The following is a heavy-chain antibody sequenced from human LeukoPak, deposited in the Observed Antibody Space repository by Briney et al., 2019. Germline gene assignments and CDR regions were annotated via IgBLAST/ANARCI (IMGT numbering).Heavy chain of an antibody. CDR3: ARAKRGLTDY. J-gene: IGHJ4*02. Sequence: GGSLRLSCTASGFTVSSNYMNWVRQAPGKGLEWVAVISYDGNHTFYADSVKGRFAISRDNSKNTLFLQMSALRADDTAVYYCARAKRGLTDYWGQGTLVTVSS. V-gene: IGHV3-30*09. CDR1: GFTVSSNY. CDR2: ISYDGNHT. D-gene: IGHD2-8*01.